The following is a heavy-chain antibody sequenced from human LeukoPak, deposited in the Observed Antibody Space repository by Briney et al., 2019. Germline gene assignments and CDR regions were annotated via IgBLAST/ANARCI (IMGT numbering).Heavy chain of an antibody. Sequence: ASVKVSCKASGYTFTSYYMHWVRQAPGQGLEWMGRINPNSGGTNYAQKFQGRVTMTRDTSISTAYMELSRLRSDDTAVYYCAREWLSEPYYFDYWGQGTLVTVSS. V-gene: IGHV1-2*06. D-gene: IGHD3-22*01. CDR3: AREWLSEPYYFDY. J-gene: IGHJ4*02. CDR1: GYTFTSYY. CDR2: INPNSGGT.